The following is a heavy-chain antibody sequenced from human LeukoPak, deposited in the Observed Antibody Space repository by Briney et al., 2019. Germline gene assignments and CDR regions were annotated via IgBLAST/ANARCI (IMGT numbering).Heavy chain of an antibody. J-gene: IGHJ4*02. CDR2: IYYGGST. Sequence: SETLSLTCTVSGGSVSSGSYYWSWIRQPPGKGLEWIGYIYYGGSTNYNPSLKSRVTISVDTSKNQFSLKLSSVTAADTAVYYCARDHGDYADYWGQGTLVTVSS. V-gene: IGHV4-61*01. CDR1: GGSVSSGSYY. CDR3: ARDHGDYADY. D-gene: IGHD4-17*01.